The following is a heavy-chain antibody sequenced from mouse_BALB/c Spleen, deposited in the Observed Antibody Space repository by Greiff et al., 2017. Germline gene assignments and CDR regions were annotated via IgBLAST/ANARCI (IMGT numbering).Heavy chain of an antibody. V-gene: IGHV5-6-5*01. Sequence: EVMLVESGGGLVKPGGSLKLSCAASGFTFSSYAMSWVRQTPEKRLEWVASISSGGSTYYPDSVKGRFTISRDNARNILYLQMSSLRSEDTAMYYCARGGATMITNYAMDYWGQGTSVTVSS. D-gene: IGHD2-4*01. J-gene: IGHJ4*01. CDR1: GFTFSSYA. CDR3: ARGGATMITNYAMDY. CDR2: ISSGGST.